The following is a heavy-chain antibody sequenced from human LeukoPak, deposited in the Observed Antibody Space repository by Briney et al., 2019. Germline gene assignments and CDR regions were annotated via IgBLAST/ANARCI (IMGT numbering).Heavy chain of an antibody. CDR1: GGSISSYY. Sequence: SETLSLTXTVSGGSISSYYWSWIRQPAGKGLEWIGRIYTSGSTNYNPSLKSRVTMSVDTSKNQFSLKLGSVTAADTAVYYCARMGLNPLGYPTYFDYWGQGTLVTVSS. J-gene: IGHJ4*02. CDR2: IYTSGST. V-gene: IGHV4-4*07. CDR3: ARMGLNPLGYPTYFDY. D-gene: IGHD3-16*02.